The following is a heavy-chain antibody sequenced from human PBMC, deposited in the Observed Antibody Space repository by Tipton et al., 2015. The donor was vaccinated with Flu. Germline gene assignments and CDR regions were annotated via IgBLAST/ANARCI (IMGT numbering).Heavy chain of an antibody. V-gene: IGHV3-13*01. Sequence: SLRLSCAASGFTFSSHDMHWVRQLTGKGLEWVSSIRSAGDTYYPSSVKGRFTISRENAENSLFLQMNNLRAGDTAVYYCARGAGVVEAASEGPLDYWGQGTLVTVSS. J-gene: IGHJ4*02. CDR3: ARGAGVVEAASEGPLDY. CDR1: GFTFSSHD. D-gene: IGHD2-15*01. CDR2: IRSAGDT.